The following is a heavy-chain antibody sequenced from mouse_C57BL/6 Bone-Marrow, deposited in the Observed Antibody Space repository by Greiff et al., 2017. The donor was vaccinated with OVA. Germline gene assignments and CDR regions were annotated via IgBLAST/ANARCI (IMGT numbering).Heavy chain of an antibody. V-gene: IGHV1-55*01. CDR1: GYTFTSYW. Sequence: QVQLQQPGAELVKPGASVKMSCKASGYTFTSYWITWVKKRPGQGLEWIGDIYPGSGSTNYNEKFKGKATFTADTSSNKAYMQLSILTTEDAAIYYCASHYDGSSYYFDDWGQGTTLTVSS. J-gene: IGHJ2*01. D-gene: IGHD1-1*01. CDR2: IYPGSGST. CDR3: ASHYDGSSYYFDD.